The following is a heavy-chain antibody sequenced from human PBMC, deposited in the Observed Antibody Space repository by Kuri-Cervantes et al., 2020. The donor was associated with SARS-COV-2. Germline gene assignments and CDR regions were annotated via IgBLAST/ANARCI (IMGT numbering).Heavy chain of an antibody. Sequence: GESLKISCAASGFTFSNYAIHWVRQAPGKGLEWVALISYDGSDKNYADSVKGRFTISRDNSKNTLYLQMDSLRAEDTAVYYCASRHYYDSSGYPLWGQGTLATVSS. J-gene: IGHJ4*02. V-gene: IGHV3-30*07. CDR3: ASRHYYDSSGYPL. D-gene: IGHD3-22*01. CDR2: ISYDGSDK. CDR1: GFTFSNYA.